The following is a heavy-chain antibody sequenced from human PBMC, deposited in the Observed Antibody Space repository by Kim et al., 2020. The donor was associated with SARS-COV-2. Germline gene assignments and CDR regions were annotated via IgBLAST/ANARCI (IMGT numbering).Heavy chain of an antibody. CDR3: AKARGYCSGGSCYSDFDY. CDR1: GFTFSSHA. V-gene: IGHV3-23*01. Sequence: GGSLRLSCAASGFTFSSHAMSWVRQAPGKGLEWVSTISGSGGTTYYADSVKGRFTISRDNSKNTLDVQMNSLRAEDTAIYYCAKARGYCSGGSCYSDFDYWGQGTLVTVSS. D-gene: IGHD2-15*01. CDR2: ISGSGGTT. J-gene: IGHJ4*02.